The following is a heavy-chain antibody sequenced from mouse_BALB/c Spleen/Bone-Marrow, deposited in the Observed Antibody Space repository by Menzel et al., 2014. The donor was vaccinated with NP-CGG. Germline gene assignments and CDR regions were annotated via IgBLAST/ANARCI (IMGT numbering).Heavy chain of an antibody. D-gene: IGHD3-2*01. V-gene: IGHV14-3*02. CDR3: ATTDSSGVFAY. CDR1: GFNIKDTY. Sequence: VQLKQSGAELVKLGASVKLSCTASGFNIKDTYMHWVKQRPEQGLEWIGRIDPANGNTKYDPKFQGKATITADTSSNTAYLQLSSLTSEDTAVYYCATTDSSGVFAYWGQGTLVTVSA. CDR2: IDPANGNT. J-gene: IGHJ3*01.